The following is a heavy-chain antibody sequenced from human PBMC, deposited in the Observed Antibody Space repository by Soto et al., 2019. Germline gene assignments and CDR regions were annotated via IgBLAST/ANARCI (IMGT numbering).Heavy chain of an antibody. J-gene: IGHJ6*02. V-gene: IGHV1-18*01. D-gene: IGHD3-9*01. CDR1: GYTFTSYG. CDR2: ISAYNGNT. CDR3: ARDWKGYDIFTGYYSADYYYYGMDV. Sequence: GASVKVSCKASGYTFTSYGISWVRQAPGQGLEWMGWISAYNGNTNYAQKLQGRVTMTTDTSTSTAYMELRSLRSDDTAVFYCARDWKGYDIFTGYYSADYYYYGMDVWGQGTTVTVSS.